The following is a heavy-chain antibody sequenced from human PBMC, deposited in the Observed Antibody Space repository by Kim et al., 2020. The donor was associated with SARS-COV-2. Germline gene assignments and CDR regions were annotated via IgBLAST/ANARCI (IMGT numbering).Heavy chain of an antibody. J-gene: IGHJ4*02. Sequence: ASVKVSCKASGYSFSSYAMNWVRQAPGQGLEWMGWIDTNTENPTYAQGFTGRFVFSLDASVTTAYLQISDLEPEDTAVYYCAKDQDSDYPKFDYWGQGTLVTVSS. CDR2: IDTNTENP. CDR1: GYSFSSYA. D-gene: IGHD4-4*01. CDR3: AKDQDSDYPKFDY. V-gene: IGHV7-4-1*02.